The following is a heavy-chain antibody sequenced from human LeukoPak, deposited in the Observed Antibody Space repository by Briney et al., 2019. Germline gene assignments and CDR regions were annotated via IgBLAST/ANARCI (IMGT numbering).Heavy chain of an antibody. CDR2: INHSGST. V-gene: IGHV4-34*01. CDR3: ATLPVYYYYYYMDV. J-gene: IGHJ6*03. Sequence: SETLSLTCAVYGGSFSGYYWSWIRQPPGKGLEWIGEINHSGSTNYNPSLKSRVTISVDTSKNQFSLKLSSVTAADTAVYYCATLPVYYYYYYMDVWGKGTTVTVSS. CDR1: GGSFSGYY.